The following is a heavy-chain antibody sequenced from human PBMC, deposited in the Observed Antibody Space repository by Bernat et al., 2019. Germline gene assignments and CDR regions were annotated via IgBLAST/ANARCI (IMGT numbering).Heavy chain of an antibody. V-gene: IGHV3-66*01. CDR2: IYSGGST. CDR3: AKGLGGNGNFYYYMDV. CDR1: RFTVGSNY. J-gene: IGHJ6*03. D-gene: IGHD1-14*01. Sequence: EVQLVESGGGLVQPGGSLRLSCTASRFTVGSNYMSWVRQAPGKGLEWVSVIYSGGSTNYADSVKGRLTISRDNSKNTLHLQMNSLRAEDTAVYYCAKGLGGNGNFYYYMDVWGKGTTVSVSS.